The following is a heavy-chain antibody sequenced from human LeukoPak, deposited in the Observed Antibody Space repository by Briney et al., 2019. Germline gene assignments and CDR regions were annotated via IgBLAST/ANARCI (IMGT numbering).Heavy chain of an antibody. Sequence: PGGSLRLSCAASGFXFSSYNINWVRQAPGKGLEWVSYIDITSSTIHYADSVKGRFTISRDNAKNSLYLQMNSLRDEDTAVYYCARDHNWGFDFWGQGTLVTVSS. D-gene: IGHD7-27*01. CDR3: ARDHNWGFDF. J-gene: IGHJ4*02. V-gene: IGHV3-48*02. CDR2: IDITSSTI. CDR1: GFXFSSYN.